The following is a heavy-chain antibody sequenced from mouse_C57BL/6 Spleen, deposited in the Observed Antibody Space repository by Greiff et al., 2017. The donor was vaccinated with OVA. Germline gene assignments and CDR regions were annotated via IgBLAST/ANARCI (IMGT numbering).Heavy chain of an antibody. J-gene: IGHJ2*01. CDR1: GYTFTSYG. CDR3: ARSALDSSVFSYFDD. V-gene: IGHV1-81*01. CDR2: IYPRSGNN. Sequence: QVQLKESGAELARPGASVKLSCKASGYTFTSYGISWVKQRTGQGLEWIGEIYPRSGNNYYNEKFKGKATLTADTSSSTAYMELSSLPSEDYAVYFGARSALDSSVFSYFDDWGPGTTLTVSS. D-gene: IGHD3-2*02.